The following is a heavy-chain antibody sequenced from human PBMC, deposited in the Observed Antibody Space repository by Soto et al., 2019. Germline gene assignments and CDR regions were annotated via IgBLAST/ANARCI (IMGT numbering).Heavy chain of an antibody. Sequence: GGSLRLSCAASGFTFSSYAMSWVRQAPGKGLEWVSAISGSGGSTYYADSVKGRFTISRDNSKNTPYLQMNSLRAEDTAVYYCAKDPGAGYSGYGYFDYWGQGTLVTVSS. J-gene: IGHJ4*02. CDR1: GFTFSSYA. V-gene: IGHV3-23*01. CDR3: AKDPGAGYSGYGYFDY. D-gene: IGHD5-12*01. CDR2: ISGSGGST.